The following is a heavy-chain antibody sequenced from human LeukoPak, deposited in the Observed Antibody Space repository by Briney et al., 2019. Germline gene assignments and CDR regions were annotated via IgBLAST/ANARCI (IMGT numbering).Heavy chain of an antibody. CDR2: INPRDGET. CDR1: GYTFTGYY. Sequence: ASVKVSCKASGYTFTGYYIHWVRQAPGQGLEWMGRINPRDGETNFAQKFQGRITMTRDTSISTAYMELSGLRYDDTAVYYCGRDWELRFHQGGLDYWGQGTLVTVSS. D-gene: IGHD3-3*01. J-gene: IGHJ4*02. CDR3: GRDWELRFHQGGLDY. V-gene: IGHV1-2*06.